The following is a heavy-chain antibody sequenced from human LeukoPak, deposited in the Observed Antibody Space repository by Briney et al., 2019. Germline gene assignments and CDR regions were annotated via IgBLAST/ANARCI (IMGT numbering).Heavy chain of an antibody. J-gene: IGHJ3*02. CDR1: GGSFSGYY. D-gene: IGHD3-3*02. CDR3: ARDSINDAFDI. Sequence: SETLSLTCAVYGGSFSGYYWSWIRQPPGKGLEWIGEINHSGSTNYNPSLKSRVTISVDPSKNQFSLKLSSVTAADTAVYYCARDSINDAFDIWGQGTMVTVSS. V-gene: IGHV4-34*01. CDR2: INHSGST.